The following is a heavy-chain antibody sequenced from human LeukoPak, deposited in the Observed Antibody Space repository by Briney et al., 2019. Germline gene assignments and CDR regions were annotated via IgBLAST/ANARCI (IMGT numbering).Heavy chain of an antibody. CDR1: GDSIKSYC. Sequence: SETLSLTCTVSGDSIKSYCWSWIRQPAGKGLEWIGRIYTNGNTNYNPSLKSRVTMSIDTSRNQFSLTLTSLTAADTAVYYCASVHTYASDASDMWGQGKMVTVSS. CDR3: ASVHTYASDASDM. D-gene: IGHD5-18*01. CDR2: IYTNGNT. J-gene: IGHJ3*02. V-gene: IGHV4-4*07.